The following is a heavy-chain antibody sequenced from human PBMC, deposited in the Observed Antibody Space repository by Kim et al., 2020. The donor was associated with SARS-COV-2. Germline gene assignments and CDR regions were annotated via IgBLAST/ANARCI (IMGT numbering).Heavy chain of an antibody. Sequence: GGSLRLSCAASGFTFSSYGMHWVRQAPGKGLEWVAVIWYDGSNKYYADSVKGRFTISRDNSKNTLYLQMNSLRAEDTAVYYCARVVGGGVPAAMPYYYYYYMDVWGKGTTVTVSS. CDR3: ARVVGGGVPAAMPYYYYYYMDV. D-gene: IGHD2-2*01. CDR1: GFTFSSYG. CDR2: IWYDGSNK. V-gene: IGHV3-33*01. J-gene: IGHJ6*03.